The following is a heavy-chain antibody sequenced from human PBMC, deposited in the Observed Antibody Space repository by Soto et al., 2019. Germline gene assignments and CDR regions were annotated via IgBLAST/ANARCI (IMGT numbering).Heavy chain of an antibody. D-gene: IGHD2-2*01. V-gene: IGHV5-10-1*01. Sequence: GESLKISCKGSGYSFTSYWISWVRQMPGKGLAWMGRIDPSDSYTNYSPSFQGHVTISADKSISTAYLQWSSLKASDTAMYYCARFLVVPAARGGDYYYYYYGMDVWGQGTTVTVSS. CDR1: GYSFTSYW. CDR3: ARFLVVPAARGGDYYYYYYGMDV. CDR2: IDPSDSYT. J-gene: IGHJ6*02.